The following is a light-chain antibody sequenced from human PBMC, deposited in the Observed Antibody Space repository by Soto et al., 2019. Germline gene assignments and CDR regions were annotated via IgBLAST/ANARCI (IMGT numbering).Light chain of an antibody. CDR3: MQALQTPVT. CDR1: QSLLHSDGYNY. J-gene: IGKJ4*01. CDR2: SGS. V-gene: IGKV2-28*01. Sequence: DIVLTQSSLSLPVTPGEPASISCRSSQSLLHSDGYNYLDWYMQKPGQSPQLLIYSGSHRASGVPDRFSGSGSGTDFTLKISTVEAEDAGVYYCMQALQTPVTFCGGTKVEIK.